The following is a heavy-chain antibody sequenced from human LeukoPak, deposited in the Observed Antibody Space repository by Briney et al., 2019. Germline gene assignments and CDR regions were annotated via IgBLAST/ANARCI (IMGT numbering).Heavy chain of an antibody. CDR3: AREGDRHCIFDS. D-gene: IGHD2-8*01. Sequence: GGSLRLSCAASGSIFSGHLLHWVRQAPGKGLEWVAVIAYEGSEKYRADSVKGRFAISRDNSDHTVYLQMNSLRPEDTAVYYCAREGDRHCIFDSWGRGTLVTVSS. CDR2: IAYEGSEK. J-gene: IGHJ4*02. CDR1: GSIFSGHL. V-gene: IGHV3-30*01.